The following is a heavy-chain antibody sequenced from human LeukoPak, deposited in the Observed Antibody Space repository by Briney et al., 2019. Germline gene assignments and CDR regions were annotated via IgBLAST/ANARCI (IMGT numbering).Heavy chain of an antibody. D-gene: IGHD3-16*02. CDR1: GFTLSNNW. Sequence: GGSLRLSCAASGFTLSNNWMSWVRQAPGKGPEWVANIKQDGGEIHYVDSVKGRFTISRDNATNSLFLQMNSLRVEDTAVYYCARSSLRLGELSLKGNFDYWGQGTLVTVSS. CDR3: ARSSLRLGELSLKGNFDY. V-gene: IGHV3-7*01. CDR2: IKQDGGEI. J-gene: IGHJ4*02.